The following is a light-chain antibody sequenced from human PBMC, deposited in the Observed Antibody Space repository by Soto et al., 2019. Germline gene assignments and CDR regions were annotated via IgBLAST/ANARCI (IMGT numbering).Light chain of an antibody. CDR2: ETS. CDR3: SSYTGSTSLDRA. Sequence: QSALTQPASVSGSPGQSIAISCTGSSSDVGAYKYVSWYQQHPGKAPKVMIYETSNRPSGVSNRFSGSKSGNTASLTISGLQAEDEADYYCSSYTGSTSLDRAFGTGTKVTVL. J-gene: IGLJ1*01. V-gene: IGLV2-14*01. CDR1: SSDVGAYKY.